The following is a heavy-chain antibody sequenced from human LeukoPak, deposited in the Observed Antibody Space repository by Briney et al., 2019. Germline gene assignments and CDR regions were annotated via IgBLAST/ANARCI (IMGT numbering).Heavy chain of an antibody. D-gene: IGHD2-21*02. CDR3: ARRAYCGADCYIDY. V-gene: IGHV5-51*01. CDR2: NYPGDSDT. J-gene: IGHJ4*02. CDR1: AYSSTSYS. Sequence: GESLQISCKGSAYSSTSYSIGWVRQTPGKGLGWRGINYPGDSDTRYSPSFQGQVTISADKSISTAYLQWSSLKASDTAMYYCARRAYCGADCYIDYWGQGTLVTVSS.